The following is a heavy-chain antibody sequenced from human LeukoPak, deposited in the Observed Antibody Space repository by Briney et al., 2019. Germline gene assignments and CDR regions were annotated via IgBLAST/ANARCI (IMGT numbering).Heavy chain of an antibody. Sequence: ASVKVSCKASVYTFTSYYMHWVRQAPGQGLEWMGIINPSGGSTSYAQKFQGRVTMTRDTSTSTVYMELSSLRSEDTAVYYCASPSRGYCRSTSCFRLDDWRQGTLVTVSS. CDR3: ASPSRGYCRSTSCFRLDD. D-gene: IGHD2-2*01. CDR1: VYTFTSYY. J-gene: IGHJ4*02. V-gene: IGHV1-46*01. CDR2: INPSGGST.